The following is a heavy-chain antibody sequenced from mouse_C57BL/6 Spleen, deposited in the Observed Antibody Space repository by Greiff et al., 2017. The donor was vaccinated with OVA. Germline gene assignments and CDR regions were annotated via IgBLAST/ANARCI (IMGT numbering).Heavy chain of an antibody. CDR1: GFTFSDYY. CDR2: INYDGSST. Sequence: EVKLMESEGGLVQPGSSMKLSCTASGFTFSDYYMAWVRQVPEKGLEWVANINYDGSSTYYLDSLKSRFIISRDNAKNILYLQMSSLKSEDTATYYCARSTAQATGLDYWGQGTSVTVSS. V-gene: IGHV5-16*01. D-gene: IGHD3-2*02. CDR3: ARSTAQATGLDY. J-gene: IGHJ4*01.